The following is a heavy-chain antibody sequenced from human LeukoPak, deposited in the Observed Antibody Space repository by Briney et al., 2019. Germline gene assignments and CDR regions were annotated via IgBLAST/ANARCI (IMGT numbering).Heavy chain of an antibody. J-gene: IGHJ4*02. V-gene: IGHV1-46*01. CDR1: GYTFTKYY. Sequence: ASVKGSCKASGYTFTKYYLHWVRQAPGQGLEWMGMIIPSGGSTTYAQEFQGRVTMTRDTSTSTVYMQLNNLRSEDTAVYYCAADTGRIDFWGQGTLVTVSS. CDR3: AADTGRIDF. CDR2: IIPSGGST. D-gene: IGHD1-26*01.